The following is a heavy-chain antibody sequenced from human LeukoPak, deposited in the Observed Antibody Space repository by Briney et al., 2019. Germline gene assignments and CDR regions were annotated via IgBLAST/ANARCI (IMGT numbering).Heavy chain of an antibody. V-gene: IGHV4-38-2*02. CDR3: ARENIGPFDY. Sequence: PSETLSLTCTVSGYSISSGYYWGWIRQPPGQGLEWIGSIYHSGSTYYNPSLKSRVTISVDTSKNQFSLKLSSVTAADTAVYYCARENIGPFDYWGQGTLVTVSS. J-gene: IGHJ4*02. CDR2: IYHSGST. D-gene: IGHD5-12*01. CDR1: GYSISSGYY.